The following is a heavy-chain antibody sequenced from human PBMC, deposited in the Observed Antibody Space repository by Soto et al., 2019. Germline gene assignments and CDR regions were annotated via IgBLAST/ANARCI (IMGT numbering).Heavy chain of an antibody. CDR1: GGSLGSYY. Sequence: PSETLSLTCTVSGGSLGSYYWSWIRQPPGKGLEWIGYIYYSGSTNYNPSLKSRVTISVDTSKNQFSLKLSSVTAADTAVYYCARRWGRTFDYWGQGTLVTVSS. J-gene: IGHJ4*02. D-gene: IGHD7-27*01. V-gene: IGHV4-59*08. CDR2: IYYSGST. CDR3: ARRWGRTFDY.